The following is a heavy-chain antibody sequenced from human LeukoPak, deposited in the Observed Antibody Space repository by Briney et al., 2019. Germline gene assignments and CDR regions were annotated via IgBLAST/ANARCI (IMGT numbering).Heavy chain of an antibody. V-gene: IGHV1-2*02. D-gene: IGHD2-15*01. CDR1: GYTFTGFY. J-gene: IGHJ4*02. Sequence: ASVKVSCKTSGYTFTGFYLHWVRQAPGHGLEWMGWMNPDSGATNYAQKFQGRVTLTRGTSINTGYMELSSLRSEDTAVYYCAREHGSLGGLDYWGQGTLVTVSS. CDR2: MNPDSGAT. CDR3: AREHGSLGGLDY.